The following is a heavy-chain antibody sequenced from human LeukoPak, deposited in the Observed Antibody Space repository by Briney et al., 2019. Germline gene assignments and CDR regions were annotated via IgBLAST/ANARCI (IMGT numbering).Heavy chain of an antibody. CDR1: GYSFTSYW. CDR2: IYPGDSDT. D-gene: IGHD2-2*01. Sequence: GESLKISCKGSGYSFTSYWISWVRQMPGTGLEWMGIIYPGDSDTRYSPSFQGQVTISADKSISTAYLQWSSLKASDTAMYYCARRDIVVVPAATYNWFDPWGQGTLVTVSS. J-gene: IGHJ5*02. V-gene: IGHV5-51*01. CDR3: ARRDIVVVPAATYNWFDP.